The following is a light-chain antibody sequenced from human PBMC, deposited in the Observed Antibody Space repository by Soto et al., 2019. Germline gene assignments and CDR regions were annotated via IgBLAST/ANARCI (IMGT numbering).Light chain of an antibody. Sequence: QSVLTQPAAVSGSPGQSITISCTGSSSDIGAYNYVSWLQQPPGTPPNLIISEVSSRPSVVSSRFSGYKAGTAALLIICGLQTEEEADYFCFCFTTDWAHVFGTGTKVTVL. CDR2: EVS. J-gene: IGLJ1*01. V-gene: IGLV2-14*01. CDR3: FCFTTDWAHV. CDR1: SSDIGAYNY.